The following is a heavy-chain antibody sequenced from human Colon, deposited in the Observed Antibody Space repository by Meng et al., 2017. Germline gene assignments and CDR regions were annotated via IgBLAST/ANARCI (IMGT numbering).Heavy chain of an antibody. CDR3: SRDSMIGGGFDY. D-gene: IGHD3-16*01. V-gene: IGHV3-72*01. CDR1: GFSFSAHY. CDR2: ITTRTAGYST. Sequence: SLKISCAASGFSFSAHYMDWFRRAPGKGLEWVARITTRTAGYSTQYAASVKGRFTISRDDSKNSMFLQMNSLKTEDSALYYCSRDSMIGGGFDYWGQGTQVTVSS. J-gene: IGHJ4*02.